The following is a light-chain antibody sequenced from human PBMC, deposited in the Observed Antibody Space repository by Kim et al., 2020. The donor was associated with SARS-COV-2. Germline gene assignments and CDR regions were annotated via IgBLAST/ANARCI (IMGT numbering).Light chain of an antibody. CDR1: QAISNY. CDR3: QKYNSAPRT. J-gene: IGKJ1*01. Sequence: AFVGDRVTIACRASQAISNYLAWYQVKPGRVPRLLIYGASTLQSGVPSRFSGGGSGTDFTLTISNLQPEDVATYYCQKYNSAPRTFGQGTKVEIK. CDR2: GAS. V-gene: IGKV1-27*01.